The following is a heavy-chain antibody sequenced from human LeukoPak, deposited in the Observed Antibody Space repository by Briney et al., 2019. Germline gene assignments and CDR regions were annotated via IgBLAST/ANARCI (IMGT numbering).Heavy chain of an antibody. CDR1: GGSISSSSYY. J-gene: IGHJ5*02. CDR2: IYYSGST. V-gene: IGHV4-39*07. Sequence: SETLSLTCTVSGGSISSSSYYWGWIRQPPGKGLEWIGSIYYSGSTYYNPSLKSRVTISVDTSKNQFSLKLSSVTAADTAVYYCARDSDRYQLNWFDPWGQGTLVTVSS. CDR3: ARDSDRYQLNWFDP. D-gene: IGHD2-2*01.